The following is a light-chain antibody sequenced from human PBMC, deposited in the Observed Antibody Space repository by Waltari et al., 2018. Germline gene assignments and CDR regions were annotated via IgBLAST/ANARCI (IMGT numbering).Light chain of an antibody. J-gene: IGKJ5*01. V-gene: IGKV3-15*01. CDR1: QSVSSN. Sequence: EIVMTQSPATLSVSPGERATLSCRASQSVSSNLAWYQQKPGQAPRLLIYGASTRATGIPARFSGSGSGTEFTLTISSMQSEDFAVYYCQQYNNWPLRITFGQGTRLGIK. CDR2: GAS. CDR3: QQYNNWPLRIT.